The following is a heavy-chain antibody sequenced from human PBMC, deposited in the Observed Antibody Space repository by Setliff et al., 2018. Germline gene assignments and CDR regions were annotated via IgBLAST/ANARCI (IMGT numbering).Heavy chain of an antibody. D-gene: IGHD3-22*01. J-gene: IGHJ4*02. CDR1: GGSISSHY. CDR3: ARARSGSSGSSDS. Sequence: PSETLSLTCTVSGGSISSHYWSWIRQPPGKGLAWIGNIYYSGSTNYNPSLKSRVTISVDTSRNQFSLKLRSVTAADTAVYYCARARSGSSGSSDSWGQGTLVTVSS. CDR2: IYYSGST. V-gene: IGHV4-59*11.